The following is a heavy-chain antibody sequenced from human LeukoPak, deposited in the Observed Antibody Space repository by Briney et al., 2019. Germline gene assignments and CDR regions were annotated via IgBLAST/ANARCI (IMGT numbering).Heavy chain of an antibody. Sequence: GGSLRLSCAASGFTFSDYNMRWIRQAPGKGLEWVSSISRSGSTKYYADSVEGRFTISRDNAKNSLFLQMNSLRAEDTAVYYCANSPDGAFDYWGQGTLVTVSS. CDR3: ANSPDGAFDY. D-gene: IGHD2-15*01. J-gene: IGHJ4*02. CDR1: GFTFSDYN. V-gene: IGHV3-11*01. CDR2: ISRSGSTK.